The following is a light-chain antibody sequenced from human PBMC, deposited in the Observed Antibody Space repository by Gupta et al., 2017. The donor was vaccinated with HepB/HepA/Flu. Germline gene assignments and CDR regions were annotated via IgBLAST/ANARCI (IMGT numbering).Light chain of an antibody. J-gene: IGKJ1*01. CDR3: QQYNSPWT. CDR2: KAS. V-gene: IGKV1-5*03. Sequence: DIHLTHSPSTLSASVGGRVTIPCRVSQSISSWLAWYQQKPGKAPKLLIYKASRLERGGPSRFSGSGSGTEFTLTISSLQPDDFATYYCQQYNSPWTFGQGTKVEIK. CDR1: QSISSW.